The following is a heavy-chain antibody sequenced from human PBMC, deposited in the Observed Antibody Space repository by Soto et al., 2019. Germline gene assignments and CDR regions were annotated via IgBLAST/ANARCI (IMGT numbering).Heavy chain of an antibody. Sequence: PGGSLRLSCAASGFIFNDYWLHWVRQAPGKGLEWLSRINPDGSTTYYADSVKGRFTVSRDNAKNTLYLQMNSLRGEDTAVYYCARRGYCSGGSCYIRMDVWGKGTTVTVSS. D-gene: IGHD2-15*01. V-gene: IGHV3-74*01. J-gene: IGHJ6*03. CDR2: INPDGSTT. CDR3: ARRGYCSGGSCYIRMDV. CDR1: GFIFNDYW.